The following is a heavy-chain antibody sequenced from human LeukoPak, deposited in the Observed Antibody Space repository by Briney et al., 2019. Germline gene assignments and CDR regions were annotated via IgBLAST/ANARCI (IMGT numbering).Heavy chain of an antibody. CDR3: ARASTVVTPGLLGTP. CDR1: GFTFSRYT. D-gene: IGHD4-23*01. Sequence: PGGSLRLSCAASGFTFSRYTMNWVRQAPGKGLEWVSSISTSSLYIYYADSLKGQFTISRDNAKNSLYLQMNSLRAEDTAVYYCARASTVVTPGLLGTPWGQGTLVTVSS. V-gene: IGHV3-21*01. J-gene: IGHJ5*02. CDR2: ISTSSLYI.